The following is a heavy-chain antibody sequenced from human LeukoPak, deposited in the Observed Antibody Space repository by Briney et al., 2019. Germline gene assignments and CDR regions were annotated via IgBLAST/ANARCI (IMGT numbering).Heavy chain of an antibody. CDR1: GFTFSNAW. J-gene: IGHJ3*02. Sequence: GGSLRLSCAASGFTFSNAWMSWVRQAPGKGLEWVGRIKSKTDGGTTDYAAPVKGRFTISRDDSKNTLYLQMNSLKTEDTAVYYCARGGSYLSAFDIWGQGTMVTVSS. CDR2: IKSKTDGGTT. CDR3: ARGGSYLSAFDI. D-gene: IGHD1-26*01. V-gene: IGHV3-15*01.